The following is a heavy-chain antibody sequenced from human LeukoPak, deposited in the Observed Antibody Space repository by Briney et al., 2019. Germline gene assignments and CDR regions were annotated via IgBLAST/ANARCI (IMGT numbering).Heavy chain of an antibody. Sequence: PGGSLRLSCAASGFTFSDYYMSWIRQAPGKGLEWVSYISSSSSYTNYADSVKGRFTISRDNAKNSLYLQMNSLRAEDTAVYYCASSRGWGSGGYYKDYWGQGTLVTVSS. V-gene: IGHV3-11*03. D-gene: IGHD3-10*01. J-gene: IGHJ4*02. CDR3: ASSRGWGSGGYYKDY. CDR1: GFTFSDYY. CDR2: ISSSSSYT.